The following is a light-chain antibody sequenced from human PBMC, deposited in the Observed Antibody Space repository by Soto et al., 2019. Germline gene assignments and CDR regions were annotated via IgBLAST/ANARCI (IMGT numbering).Light chain of an antibody. CDR1: QSVSNK. CDR2: DAS. Sequence: EIVMTQSPGTLSVSRGERVTLSCRASQSVSNKLVWYQRKPGQSPRLLIYDASTRATGMPGRFSGSGSGTEFTLTISSLQSEDFAVYYWQQYNNWPWKFGQGTKVDIK. V-gene: IGKV3-15*01. J-gene: IGKJ1*01. CDR3: QQYNNWPWK.